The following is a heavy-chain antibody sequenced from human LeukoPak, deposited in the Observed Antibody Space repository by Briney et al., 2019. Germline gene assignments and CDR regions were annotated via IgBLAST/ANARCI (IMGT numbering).Heavy chain of an antibody. V-gene: IGHV3-74*01. CDR3: ARVGDAVAGGSYYYYYMDV. D-gene: IGHD6-19*01. CDR1: GFTFSSYW. CDR2: INSDGSST. Sequence: GGSLRLSCAASGFTFSSYWMHRVRQAPGKGLVWVSRINSDGSSTSYADSVKGRFTISRDNAKNTLYLQMNSLRAEDTAVYYCARVGDAVAGGSYYYYYMDVWGKGTTVTVSS. J-gene: IGHJ6*03.